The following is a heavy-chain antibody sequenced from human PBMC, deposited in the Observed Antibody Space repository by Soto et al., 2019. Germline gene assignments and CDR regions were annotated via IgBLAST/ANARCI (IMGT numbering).Heavy chain of an antibody. CDR3: ARARGTMRIRLYMDL. Sequence: EVQLVESGGGLVQPGGSLRLSCAASGFTFSSYSMNWVRQAPGKGLEWVSYISSSSSTIYYADSVKGRFTISRDNAKNSLYLQMNSLRAEDTAVYYCARARGTMRIRLYMDLWGKGNTVTVSS. CDR2: ISSSSSTI. CDR1: GFTFSSYS. D-gene: IGHD1-1*01. V-gene: IGHV3-48*01. J-gene: IGHJ6*03.